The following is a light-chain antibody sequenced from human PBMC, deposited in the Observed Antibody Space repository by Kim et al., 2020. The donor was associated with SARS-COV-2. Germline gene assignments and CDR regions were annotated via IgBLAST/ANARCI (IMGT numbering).Light chain of an antibody. J-gene: IGKJ1*01. CDR3: QQYGSSRT. Sequence: LSPGERAPLSCRARQSVSSNYLAWYQQKPGQAPRLLIYIASSRATGIPDRFSGSGSGTDFTLTISRLEPEDFAVYYCQQYGSSRTFGQGTKVYIK. CDR2: IAS. CDR1: QSVSSNY. V-gene: IGKV3-20*01.